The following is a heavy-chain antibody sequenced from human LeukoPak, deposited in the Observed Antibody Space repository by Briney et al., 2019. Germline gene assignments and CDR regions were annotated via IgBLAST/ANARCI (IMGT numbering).Heavy chain of an antibody. CDR2: IWYDGSNK. CDR1: GFTFSSYG. Sequence: GRSLRLSCAASGFTFSSYGMHWLRQAPGKGLEWAAVIWYDGSNKYHADSVKGRFTISRDNSKNTLYLQMNSLRAEDTAVYYCAKDGQVYATTYFDYWGQGTLVTVSS. D-gene: IGHD2-8*01. CDR3: AKDGQVYATTYFDY. J-gene: IGHJ4*02. V-gene: IGHV3-33*06.